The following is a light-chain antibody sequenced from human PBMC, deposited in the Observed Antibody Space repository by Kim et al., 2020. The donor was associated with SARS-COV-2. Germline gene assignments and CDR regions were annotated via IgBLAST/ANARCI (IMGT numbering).Light chain of an antibody. V-gene: IGKV1-9*01. CDR3: QQLKRYPLT. J-gene: IGKJ4*01. Sequence: ATVGDRVTITCRASEDISSYLGWYQQKPGKAPKLLIYAASTLQSGVPSRFSGSGSGTDFTLTISSLQPEDFATYYCQQLKRYPLTFGGGTKVDIK. CDR2: AAS. CDR1: EDISSY.